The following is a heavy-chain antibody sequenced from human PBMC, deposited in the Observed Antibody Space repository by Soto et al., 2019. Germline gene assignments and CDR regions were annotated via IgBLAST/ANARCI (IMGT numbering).Heavy chain of an antibody. J-gene: IGHJ5*02. CDR2: ISGSGGST. V-gene: IGHV3-23*01. Sequence: PAGSTKLASAASGFTFSSYAMGWVRQAPGKGLEWVSAISGSGGSTYYADSVKGRFTISRDNSKNTLYLQMNSLRAEDTAVYYGYCSSTSCPGFDPWGQGTLVTAPQ. CDR3: YCSSTSCPGFDP. CDR1: GFTFSSYA. D-gene: IGHD2-2*01.